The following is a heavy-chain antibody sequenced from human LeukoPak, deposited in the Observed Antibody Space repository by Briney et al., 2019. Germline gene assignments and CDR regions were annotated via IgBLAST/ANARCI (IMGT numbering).Heavy chain of an antibody. CDR2: ISPDGSSA. D-gene: IGHD2/OR15-2a*01. J-gene: IGHJ4*02. V-gene: IGHV3-74*03. Sequence: TGGSLRLSCAASGFSFSSYWMHWVRQAPGKGLVWVARISPDGSSALSADSVRGRFTISRDNVDNTLYLQLNSLRAEDTAVYYCARVSFCPRCHFDYWGQGTLVTVSS. CDR3: ARVSFCPRCHFDY. CDR1: GFSFSSYW.